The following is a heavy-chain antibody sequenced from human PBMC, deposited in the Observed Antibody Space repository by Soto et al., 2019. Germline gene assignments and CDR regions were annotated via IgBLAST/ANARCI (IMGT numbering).Heavy chain of an antibody. D-gene: IGHD2-2*01. CDR1: GFTFSSYS. CDR2: ISSSSSYI. CDR3: ARDQIVVVPAAMEGYYYYMDV. J-gene: IGHJ6*03. V-gene: IGHV3-21*01. Sequence: EVQLVESGGGLVKPGGSLRLSCAASGFTFSSYSMNWVRQAPGKGLEWVSSISSSSSYIYYADSVQGRFTISRDNAKNSLYLQMHSLRAEDTAVYYCARDQIVVVPAAMEGYYYYMDVWGKGTTVTVSS.